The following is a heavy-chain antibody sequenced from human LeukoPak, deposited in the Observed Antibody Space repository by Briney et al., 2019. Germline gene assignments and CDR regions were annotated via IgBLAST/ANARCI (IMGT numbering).Heavy chain of an antibody. D-gene: IGHD3-22*01. Sequence: GESLKISCKGSGYSFTSYWIGWVRQMPGKGLEWMGIIYPGDSDTRYSPSFQGQVTISADKSISTAYLQWSSLKASDTAMYYCARPYYDSSGYYYVDAFDIWGQGTMVTVSS. J-gene: IGHJ3*02. CDR3: ARPYYDSSGYYYVDAFDI. CDR2: IYPGDSDT. V-gene: IGHV5-51*01. CDR1: GYSFTSYW.